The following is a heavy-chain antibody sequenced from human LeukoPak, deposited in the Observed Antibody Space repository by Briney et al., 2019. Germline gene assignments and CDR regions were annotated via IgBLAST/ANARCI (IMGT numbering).Heavy chain of an antibody. D-gene: IGHD6-19*01. CDR3: ARFTVAGTIDWFDP. Sequence: SETLSLTCTVSGGSISTRGHYWGWVRQSPGKGLEWVGTIHFGGPTYYSPSFKSRVSMSIDTSKNQFSLKLSSVTAADTAVYYCARFTVAGTIDWFDPWGQGTLVTVSS. J-gene: IGHJ5*02. CDR2: IHFGGPT. V-gene: IGHV4-39*07. CDR1: GGSISTRGHY.